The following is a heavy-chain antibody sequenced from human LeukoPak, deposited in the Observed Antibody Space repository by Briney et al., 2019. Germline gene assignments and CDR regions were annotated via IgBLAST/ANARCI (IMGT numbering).Heavy chain of an antibody. D-gene: IGHD6-6*01. J-gene: IGHJ4*02. Sequence: SETLSLTCTVSGGSISSSSYYWGWIRQPPGKGLEWIGSIYYSGSTYYNPSLKSRVTISVDTSKNQFSLKLSSVTAADTAVYYCARQGIAAREMIFDYWGQGTLVTVSS. CDR1: GGSISSSSYY. CDR3: ARQGIAAREMIFDY. CDR2: IYYSGST. V-gene: IGHV4-39*01.